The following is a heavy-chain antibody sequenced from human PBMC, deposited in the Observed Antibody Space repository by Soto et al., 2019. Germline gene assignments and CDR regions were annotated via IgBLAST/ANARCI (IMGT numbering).Heavy chain of an antibody. CDR2: IIPIFGTA. CDR1: GGSFSSYA. V-gene: IGHV1-69*13. CDR3: ARVNGAVAGTDYYYGMDV. Sequence: SVKVSYKASGGSFSSYAISWVRQAPGQGLEWMGGIIPIFGTANYAQKFQGRVTITADESTSTAYMELSSLRSEDTAVYYCARVNGAVAGTDYYYGMDVWGQGTTVTVSS. J-gene: IGHJ6*02. D-gene: IGHD6-19*01.